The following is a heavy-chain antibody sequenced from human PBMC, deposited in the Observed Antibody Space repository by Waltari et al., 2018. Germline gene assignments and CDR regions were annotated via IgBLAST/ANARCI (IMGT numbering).Heavy chain of an antibody. J-gene: IGHJ4*02. V-gene: IGHV3-30-3*01. CDR1: GFTFSSYV. D-gene: IGHD3-22*01. CDR2: ISYDGSNE. Sequence: QVQLVESGGGVVQPGRSLRLSCAASGFTFSSYVMHWVRQAPGKGLGWVAGISYDGSNEYDADAVKGGCTITRDNAKNTLYLQMNSLRDEDTAVYYCARSHITMIVVVTPDDWGQGTLVTVSS. CDR3: ARSHITMIVVVTPDD.